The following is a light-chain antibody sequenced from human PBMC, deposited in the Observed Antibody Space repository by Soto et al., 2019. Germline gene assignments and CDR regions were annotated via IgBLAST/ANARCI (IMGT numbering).Light chain of an antibody. J-gene: IGKJ4*02. CDR3: QQCNNWPPLR. CDR2: TAS. V-gene: IGKV3-15*01. CDR1: QNIESN. Sequence: DIVMTQSPVTLSVSPGESATLSCRASQNIESNLAWYQQKPGQSPRLLIFTASTRASGTPARFSGSGYGTEFTLTISSLQSEDSAVYYCQQCNNWPPLRFGGGNKVEIK.